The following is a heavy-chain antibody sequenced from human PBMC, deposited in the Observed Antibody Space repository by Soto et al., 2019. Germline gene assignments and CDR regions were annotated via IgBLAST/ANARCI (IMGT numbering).Heavy chain of an antibody. V-gene: IGHV5-51*01. Sequence: GESLKISCQAFGYNIATYWIGWVRQMPGKGLEWMGIIYPGESETLYNPSLQGQITISADKSISTAYLQWSSLKASDTAMYYCVRMGFSGGGYLSYYYYGMDIWGQGTTVTVSS. D-gene: IGHD5-12*01. CDR2: IYPGESET. CDR1: GYNIATYW. J-gene: IGHJ6*02. CDR3: VRMGFSGGGYLSYYYYGMDI.